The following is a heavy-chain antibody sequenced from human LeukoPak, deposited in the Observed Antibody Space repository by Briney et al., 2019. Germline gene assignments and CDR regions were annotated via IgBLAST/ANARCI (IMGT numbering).Heavy chain of an antibody. J-gene: IGHJ4*02. CDR3: TRYSSGAFDY. CDR1: VDSVSINRAA. D-gene: IGHD6-19*01. V-gene: IGHV6-1*01. Sequence: SQTLSLSSAISVDSVSINRAAWNWIRQCPSRGLEWLLSTYFTSAGNTDYAVSAKSRITINPHTSKNQFSLQLNSVTPEDTAVYYCTRYSSGAFDYWGQGTLVTSST. CDR2: TYFTSAGNT.